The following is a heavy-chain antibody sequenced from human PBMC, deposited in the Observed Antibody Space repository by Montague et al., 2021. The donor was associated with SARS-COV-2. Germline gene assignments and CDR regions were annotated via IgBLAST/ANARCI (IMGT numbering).Heavy chain of an antibody. CDR2: IYTSGST. Sequence: TLSLTCAGVMEPSSRGEDYTCELQSPAGNVLGWIGRIYTSGSTNYNPSLESRVTISVDTSKNQFSLKLSSVTAADTAVYYCARNGGIGDSGSNTWSYYYYGMDVWGQGTTVTVSS. J-gene: IGHJ6*02. CDR3: ARNGGIGDSGSNTWSYYYYGMDV. CDR1: MEPSSRGEDY. D-gene: IGHD3-22*01. V-gene: IGHV4-61*02.